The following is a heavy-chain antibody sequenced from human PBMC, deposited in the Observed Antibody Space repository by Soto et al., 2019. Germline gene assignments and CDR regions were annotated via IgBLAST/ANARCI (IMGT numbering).Heavy chain of an antibody. J-gene: IGHJ4*02. CDR1: GDAFKSYA. V-gene: IGHV1-69*06. CDR2: IIPSYDRA. D-gene: IGHD4-17*01. CDR3: ARDPTNVYGDDTFDY. Sequence: QVLLLQSGGEVKRTGSSVKVSCKASGDAFKSYAISWVRQAPGQGLEYMGGIIPSYDRAKYAQKVQGRLTVTADIFTSTVYMELSGLKSEDTAVYFCARDPTNVYGDDTFDYWGQGTKVIVSS.